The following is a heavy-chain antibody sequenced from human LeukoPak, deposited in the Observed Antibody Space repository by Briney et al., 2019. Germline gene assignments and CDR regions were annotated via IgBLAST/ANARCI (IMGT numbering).Heavy chain of an antibody. CDR3: AKGRKSSSWSFDY. V-gene: IGHV3-23*01. D-gene: IGHD6-13*01. Sequence: GGSLILSCAASGFTFTSYAMSWVRQAPGKGLEWVSAISGSGGDTYYADSVKGRFTISRDNSKNTLYLQMNSLRAEDTAVYYCAKGRKSSSWSFDYWGQGTLVTVSS. CDR1: GFTFTSYA. J-gene: IGHJ4*02. CDR2: ISGSGGDT.